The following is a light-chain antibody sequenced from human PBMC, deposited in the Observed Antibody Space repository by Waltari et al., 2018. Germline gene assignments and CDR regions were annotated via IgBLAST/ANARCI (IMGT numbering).Light chain of an antibody. Sequence: QSALTQPASVSGSPGQSLTISCTGTSSDVGTYTRVSWYQQHPGKAPKLLIYAVSKRPSGGSDRFSGSKSGDMASLTISGLQPEDEAEYFCSSYAGSSKGVFGGGTKVTVL. J-gene: IGLJ2*01. V-gene: IGLV2-23*02. CDR2: AVS. CDR3: SSYAGSSKGV. CDR1: SSDVGTYTR.